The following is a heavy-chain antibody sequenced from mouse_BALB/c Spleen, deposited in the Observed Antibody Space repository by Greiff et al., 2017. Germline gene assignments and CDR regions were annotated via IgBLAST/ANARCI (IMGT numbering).Heavy chain of an antibody. CDR2: IWAGGST. J-gene: IGHJ4*01. CDR3: AREGNYYGSSYVNYAMDY. CDR1: GFSLTSYG. V-gene: IGHV2-9*02. Sequence: QVQLKESGPGLVAPSQSLSITCTVSGFSLTSYGVHWVRQPPGKGLEWLGVIWAGGSTNYNSALMSRLSISKDNSKSQVFLKMNRLQTDDTAMYYCAREGNYYGSSYVNYAMDYWGQGTSVTVSS. D-gene: IGHD1-1*01.